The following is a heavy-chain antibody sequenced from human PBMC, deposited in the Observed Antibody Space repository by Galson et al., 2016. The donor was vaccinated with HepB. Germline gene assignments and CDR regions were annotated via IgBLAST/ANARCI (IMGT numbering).Heavy chain of an antibody. V-gene: IGHV6-1*01. J-gene: IGHJ4*02. CDR3: ARDAPGSSYFDY. CDR2: TYYRSHWYY. D-gene: IGHD1-14*01. CDR1: GDSVSSDVGV. Sequence: CAISGDSVSSDVGVWNWIRQSPSRGLEWLGRTYYRSHWYYDYAVAVKTRLVINPDTSRNQFSLQLSSVTPDDTAVYWCARDAPGSSYFDYWSPGTLVTVSS.